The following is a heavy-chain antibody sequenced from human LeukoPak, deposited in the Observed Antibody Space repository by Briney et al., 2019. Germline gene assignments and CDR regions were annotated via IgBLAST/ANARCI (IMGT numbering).Heavy chain of an antibody. V-gene: IGHV4-4*07. J-gene: IGHJ3*02. CDR3: ARGSYYDSSGYYYSAFDI. CDR1: GGSISSYY. Sequence: SETLTLTCTVSGGSISSYYWSWIRQPAGKGLEWIGRIYTSGSTNYNPSLKSRVTMSVDTSKNQFSLKLSSVTAADTAVYYCARGSYYDSSGYYYSAFDIWGQGTMVTVSS. CDR2: IYTSGST. D-gene: IGHD3-22*01.